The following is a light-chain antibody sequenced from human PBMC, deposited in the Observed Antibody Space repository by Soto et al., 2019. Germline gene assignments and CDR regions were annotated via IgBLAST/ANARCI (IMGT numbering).Light chain of an antibody. CDR2: GAS. J-gene: IGKJ3*01. CDR3: QQYGSSPFT. V-gene: IGKV3-20*01. Sequence: EIVLTQSPGTLSLSPGERATLSCRASQSVSSSYLAWYQQKPGQAPRLLIYGASSRATGIPDRFSGSESGTDFTLTMSRLEPEDFAVYYCQQYGSSPFTFGPGTKVDIK. CDR1: QSVSSSY.